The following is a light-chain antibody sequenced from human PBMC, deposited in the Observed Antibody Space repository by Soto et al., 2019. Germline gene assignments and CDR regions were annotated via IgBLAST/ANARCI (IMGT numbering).Light chain of an antibody. V-gene: IGLV2-8*01. CDR3: SSNAGSNNLV. CDR1: SSDVGDYNY. Sequence: QSVLTQTPSASGTPGQSVTIPCTGTSSDVGDYNYVSWYQQHPGKAPKLVIYEVSRRPSGVPDRFSGSKSGNTASLTVSGLQAEDEADYYCSSNAGSNNLVFGGGTKLTVL. CDR2: EVS. J-gene: IGLJ2*01.